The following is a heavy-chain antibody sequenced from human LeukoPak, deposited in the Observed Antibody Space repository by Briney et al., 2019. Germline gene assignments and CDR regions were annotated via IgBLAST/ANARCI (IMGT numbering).Heavy chain of an antibody. J-gene: IGHJ3*02. D-gene: IGHD3-9*01. Sequence: SETLSLTCTVSGGSVSSCTYYWSWIRQPPGKVLDCIMYRCYSGRTYYNPSLKSRVTITVYTSNNHFSLKLSSMTAADTAVYFCARVPLRSFDLDSFDIWGKGKMVTVS. V-gene: IGHV4-61*03. CDR1: GGSVSSCTYY. CDR3: ARVPLRSFDLDSFDI. CDR2: RCYSGRT.